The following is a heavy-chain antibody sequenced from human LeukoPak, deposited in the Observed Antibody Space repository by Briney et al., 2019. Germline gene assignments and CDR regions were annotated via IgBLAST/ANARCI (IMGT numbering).Heavy chain of an antibody. V-gene: IGHV4-38-2*02. CDR2: IYHSGST. J-gene: IGHJ1*01. D-gene: IGHD4-23*01. CDR3: ARVTGPFQH. Sequence: SETLSLTCTVSGYSISSGYYWGWIRQPPGKGLEWIGSIYHSGSTYYNPSLKSRVTISVDTSKNQFSLKLSSVTAADTAVYYCARVTGPFQHWGQGTLVTVSS. CDR1: GYSISSGYY.